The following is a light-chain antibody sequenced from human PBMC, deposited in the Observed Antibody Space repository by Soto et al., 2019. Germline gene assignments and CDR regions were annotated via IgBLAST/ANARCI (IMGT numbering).Light chain of an antibody. V-gene: IGLV2-11*01. CDR3: CSYAGTYTFVV. CDR2: DVS. CDR1: SSDVGGYNY. Sequence: QPVLTQPRSVSGSPGQSVTISCTGTSSDVGGYNYVSWYQHHPGKAPKLMIYDVSKRPSGVPDRFSGSKSGNTASLTISGLQAEDEADYYCCSYAGTYTFVVFGGGTKVTVL. J-gene: IGLJ2*01.